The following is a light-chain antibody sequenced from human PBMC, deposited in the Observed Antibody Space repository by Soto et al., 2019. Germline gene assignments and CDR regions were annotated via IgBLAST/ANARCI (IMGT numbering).Light chain of an antibody. J-gene: IGLJ2*01. V-gene: IGLV2-23*01. Sequence: QSALTQPASVSGSPGQSITISCTGTSSNVGSYILVSWYQQHPGKAPKLMIYEASKRPSGVSNRFSGSKPGNTASLTISGLQAEDEADYYCCSYAGSSTYVFGGGTKLTVL. CDR2: EAS. CDR3: CSYAGSSTYV. CDR1: SSNVGSYIL.